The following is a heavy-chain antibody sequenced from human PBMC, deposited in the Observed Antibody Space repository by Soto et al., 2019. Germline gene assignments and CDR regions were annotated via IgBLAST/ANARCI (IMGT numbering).Heavy chain of an antibody. V-gene: IGHV4-34*01. D-gene: IGHD2-2*01. J-gene: IGHJ4*02. CDR1: GGSLSDFY. CDR3: AGHSPTSHKILQTY. Sequence: SETLSLTCAVSGGSLSDFYWSWIRQTPGKGLDWIGEITHSGNTDYNKSLRSRATISIDTSTKQFSLRLRSVTAADTATYFCAGHSPTSHKILQTYSGPGTLVTVSS. CDR2: ITHSGNT.